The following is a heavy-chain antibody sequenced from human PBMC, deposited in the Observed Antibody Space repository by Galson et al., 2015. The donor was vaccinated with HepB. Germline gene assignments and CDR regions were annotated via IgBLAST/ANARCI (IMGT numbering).Heavy chain of an antibody. V-gene: IGHV3-30*04. D-gene: IGHD3-3*01. CDR2: ISWNGSNK. Sequence: SLRLSCAASGFTFNSYAMHWVRQAPGKGLEWVSVISWNGSNKYYADSVKGRFTISRDNSKNTLYLQMNSLRAEDTAVYYCARGTPGGELGVVIIFYWGQGTLVTVSS. CDR1: GFTFNSYA. J-gene: IGHJ4*02. CDR3: ARGTPGGELGVVIIFY.